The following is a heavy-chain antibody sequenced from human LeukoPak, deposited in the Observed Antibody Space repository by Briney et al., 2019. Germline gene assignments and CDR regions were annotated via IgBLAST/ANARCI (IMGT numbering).Heavy chain of an antibody. D-gene: IGHD3-22*01. CDR3: AKAAHYYDRTGLDF. CDR2: ISYNGNNQ. J-gene: IGHJ4*02. CDR1: GFTFSSYG. Sequence: GGSLRLSCAASGFTFSSYGMHWVRQAPGKGLEWIAFISYNGNNQFYADSVKGRFTISRDDSEDTLFVQMSSLRVEDTALYYCAKAAHYYDRTGLDFGGQGTLVTVSS. V-gene: IGHV3-30*19.